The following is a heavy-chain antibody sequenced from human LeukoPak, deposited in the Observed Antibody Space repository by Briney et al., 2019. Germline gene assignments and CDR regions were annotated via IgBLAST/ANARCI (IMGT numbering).Heavy chain of an antibody. V-gene: IGHV3-23*01. CDR1: GFTFSSYA. CDR3: AKDILWFGELHLYYYYGMDV. J-gene: IGHJ6*02. CDR2: ISGSSGST. D-gene: IGHD3-10*01. Sequence: GGSLRLSCAASGFTFSSYAMSWVRQAPGKGLEWVSAISGSSGSTYYADSVKGRFTISRDNSKNTLYLQMNSLRAEDTAVYYCAKDILWFGELHLYYYYGMDVWGQGTTVTVSS.